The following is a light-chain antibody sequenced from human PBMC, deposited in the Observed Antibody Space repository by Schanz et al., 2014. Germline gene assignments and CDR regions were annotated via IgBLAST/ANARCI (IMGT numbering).Light chain of an antibody. CDR1: SSDVGGYNY. J-gene: IGLJ3*02. Sequence: QSALTQPASVSGSPGQSITISCTGTSSDVGGYNYVSWYQQHPGKAPKLMIYDVNNRPSGVSNRFSGSKSGNTASLTVSGLQAEDEADYYCISYAGSNTLVFGGGTKLTVL. V-gene: IGLV2-14*01. CDR3: ISYAGSNTLV. CDR2: DVN.